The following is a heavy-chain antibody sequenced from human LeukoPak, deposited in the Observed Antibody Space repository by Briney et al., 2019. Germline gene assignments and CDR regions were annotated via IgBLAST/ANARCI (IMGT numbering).Heavy chain of an antibody. Sequence: ASVKVSCKTSGYSFIDFYIYWVRQAPGQGLEWMGWSNPNSGATKSAQKFEARVTMTRDTSVTTAYMELTSLKSDDTAVYYCARHGEECSSSSCYAAPNNWLDPWGQGTLVTVAS. CDR2: SNPNSGAT. CDR3: ARHGEECSSSSCYAAPNNWLDP. CDR1: GYSFIDFY. J-gene: IGHJ5*02. V-gene: IGHV1-2*02. D-gene: IGHD6-13*01.